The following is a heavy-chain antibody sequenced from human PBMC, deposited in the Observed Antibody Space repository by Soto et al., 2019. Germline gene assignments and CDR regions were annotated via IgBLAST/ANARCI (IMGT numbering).Heavy chain of an antibody. V-gene: IGHV3-23*01. CDR2: ISDAGGSS. J-gene: IGHJ5*01. CDR1: GFTFSSYA. CDR3: TKAVMSGLNRSPSDS. Sequence: GGSLRLSCAASGFTFSSYAMNWVRQAPGKGLEWVSTISDAGGSSYYAESVKGRFTISRDNSKNTLSLQMNTLRADDTAVYYCTKAVMSGLNRSPSDSWGQGTLVTVSS. D-gene: IGHD6-25*01.